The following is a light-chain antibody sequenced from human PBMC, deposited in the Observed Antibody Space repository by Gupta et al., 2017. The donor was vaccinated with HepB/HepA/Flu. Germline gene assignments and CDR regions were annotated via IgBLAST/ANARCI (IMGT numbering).Light chain of an antibody. CDR2: RNN. CDR1: SSIIGSNN. CDR3: AAWDDSRSGYV. J-gene: IGLJ1*01. Sequence: QSVLTQPPSASGSPGQWFTISCSGSSSIIGSNNVCWYQQFPGTTPELLIYRNNERPSGVPDRFSGSKSGTSASLAISGLRSDDEADYYCAAWDDSRSGYVFGNGTNVTVL. V-gene: IGLV1-47*01.